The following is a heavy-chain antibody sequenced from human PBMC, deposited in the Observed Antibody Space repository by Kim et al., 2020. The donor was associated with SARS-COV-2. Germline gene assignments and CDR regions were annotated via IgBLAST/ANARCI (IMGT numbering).Heavy chain of an antibody. Sequence: SETLSLTCAVYGGSFSGYYWSWIRQPPGKGLEWIGEINHSGSTNYNPSLKSRVTISVDTSKNQFSLKLSSVTAADTAVYYCARGPQLASYFDYWGQGTLVTVSS. V-gene: IGHV4-34*01. CDR3: ARGPQLASYFDY. CDR1: GGSFSGYY. D-gene: IGHD3-3*02. CDR2: INHSGST. J-gene: IGHJ4*02.